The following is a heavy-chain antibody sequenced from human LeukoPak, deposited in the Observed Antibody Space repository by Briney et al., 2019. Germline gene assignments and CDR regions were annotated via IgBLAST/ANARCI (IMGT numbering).Heavy chain of an antibody. Sequence: PGGSLRLSCAASGFTFSSYGMNWVRQAPGKGLEWVSAISDRGGSSYYADSVKGRFTISRDNSKNTLSLQVNSLRAEDTAVYYCAKDRIEVWLPHFDYWGQGTLVTVSS. CDR3: AKDRIEVWLPHFDY. CDR2: ISDRGGSS. J-gene: IGHJ4*02. CDR1: GFTFSSYG. D-gene: IGHD6-19*01. V-gene: IGHV3-23*01.